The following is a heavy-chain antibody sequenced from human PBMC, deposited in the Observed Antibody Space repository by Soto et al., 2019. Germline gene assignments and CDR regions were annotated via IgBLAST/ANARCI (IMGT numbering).Heavy chain of an antibody. CDR3: ASGRRELLIDP. D-gene: IGHD1-26*01. J-gene: IGHJ5*02. V-gene: IGHV1-69*02. CDR2: IIPILGIA. Sequence: QVQLVQSGAEVKKPGSSVKVSCKASGGTFSSYTISWVRQAPGQGLEWMGRIIPILGIANYAQKFQGRVTITADKSTSTAYMDLSSLRSEDTAVYYCASGRRELLIDPWGQGTLVTVSS. CDR1: GGTFSSYT.